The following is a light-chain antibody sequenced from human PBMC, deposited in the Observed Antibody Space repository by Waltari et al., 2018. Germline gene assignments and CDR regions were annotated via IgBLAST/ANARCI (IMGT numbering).Light chain of an antibody. Sequence: CRTSQSVSRALAWYQQKPGQAPRLLIYGASNRATGIPDRFSGSGSGTDFSLTISSLEPEDFAVYYCQHYLRLPVTFGQGTKVEVK. CDR3: QHYLRLPVT. J-gene: IGKJ1*01. CDR1: QSVSRA. CDR2: GAS. V-gene: IGKV3-20*01.